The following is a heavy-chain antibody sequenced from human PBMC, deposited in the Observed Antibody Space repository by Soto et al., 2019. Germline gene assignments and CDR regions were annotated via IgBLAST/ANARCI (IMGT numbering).Heavy chain of an antibody. CDR1: GYTFTGYY. CDR2: INPNSGGT. D-gene: IGHD2-15*01. V-gene: IGHV1-2*04. Sequence: ASVKVSCKASGYTFTGYYMHWVRQAPGQGLEWKGWINPNSGGTNYAQKFQGWVTMTRDTSISTAYMELSRLRSDDTAVYYCARGGSPRAGSFDYWGHGTLVTVSS. J-gene: IGHJ4*01. CDR3: ARGGSPRAGSFDY.